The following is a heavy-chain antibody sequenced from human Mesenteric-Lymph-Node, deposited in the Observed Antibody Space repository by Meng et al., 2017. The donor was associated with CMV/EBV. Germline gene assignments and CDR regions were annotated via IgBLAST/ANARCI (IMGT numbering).Heavy chain of an antibody. J-gene: IGHJ5*02. Sequence: SQTLSLTCAVYGGSFSGYYWSWIRQPPGKGLEWIGEINHSGSTNYNPSLTSRVTISVDTSKNQFSLKLSPVTAADTAVYYCARGQRPSGVPAARWFDPWGQGTLVTVSS. CDR2: INHSGST. V-gene: IGHV4-34*01. CDR3: ARGQRPSGVPAARWFDP. D-gene: IGHD2-2*01. CDR1: GGSFSGYY.